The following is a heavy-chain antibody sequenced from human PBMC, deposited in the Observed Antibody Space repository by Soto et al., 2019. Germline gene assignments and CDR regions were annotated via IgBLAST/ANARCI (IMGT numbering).Heavy chain of an antibody. CDR1: GYTFTSYY. D-gene: IGHD3-22*01. CDR2: INPSGGST. V-gene: IGHV1-46*01. J-gene: IGHJ6*02. Sequence: GASVKVSCKASGYTFTSYYMHWVRQAPGQGLEWMGIINPSGGSTSYAQKFQGRVTMTRDTSTSTVYMELSSLRSEDTAVYYCARAYYYDSSGYPERWEYYYYYGMDVWDQGATVTVSS. CDR3: ARAYYYDSSGYPERWEYYYYYGMDV.